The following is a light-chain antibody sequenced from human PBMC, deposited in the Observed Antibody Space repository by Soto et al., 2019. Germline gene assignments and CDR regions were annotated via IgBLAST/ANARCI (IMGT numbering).Light chain of an antibody. Sequence: NFMLTQPHSVSESPGKTVTISCSRSGGSIAGHYVQWYQQRPGSAPTTVIYADNQRPSGVPDRFSGSIDSSSNSASLTISGLKTEDEADDYCQSYDRSNHVAFGGGTPLTVL. CDR3: QSYDRSNHVA. J-gene: IGLJ2*01. CDR1: GGSIAGHY. V-gene: IGLV6-57*03. CDR2: ADN.